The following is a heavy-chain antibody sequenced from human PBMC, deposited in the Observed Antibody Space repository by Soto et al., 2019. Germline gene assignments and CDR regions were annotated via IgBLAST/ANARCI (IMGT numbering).Heavy chain of an antibody. D-gene: IGHD6-19*01. CDR1: GFTVSSNY. J-gene: IGHJ4*02. CDR2: IYSGGRT. Sequence: EVQLVESGGGLIQPGGSLRLSCAASGFTVSSNYMSWVRQAPGKGLEWISDIYSGGRTNYADSVKGRFTISRDNSKNTVYLQMNSLRAEDTAVYYCARDQGIPVTAWGQGTLVTVSS. V-gene: IGHV3-53*01. CDR3: ARDQGIPVTA.